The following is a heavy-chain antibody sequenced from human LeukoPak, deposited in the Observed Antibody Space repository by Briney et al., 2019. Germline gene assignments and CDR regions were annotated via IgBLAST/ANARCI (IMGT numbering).Heavy chain of an antibody. CDR1: GGSISSSSYY. D-gene: IGHD3-10*01. V-gene: IGHV4-39*01. J-gene: IGHJ4*02. CDR2: IYYSGST. CDR3: ARYMVRGVIIGSFDY. Sequence: SETLSLTCTVSGGSISSSSYYWGWIRQPPGKGLEWIGSIYYSGSTYYNPSLKSRVTISVDTSKNQFSLKLSSVTAADTAVYYCARYMVRGVIIGSFDYWGQGTLVTVSS.